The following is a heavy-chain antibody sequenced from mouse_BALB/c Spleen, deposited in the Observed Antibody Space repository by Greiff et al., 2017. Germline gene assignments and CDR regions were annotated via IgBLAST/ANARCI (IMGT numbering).Heavy chain of an antibody. CDR3: ASPHYYGSRAWFAY. Sequence: EVKVVESGGDLVKPGGSLKLSCAASGFTFSSYGMSWVRQTPDKRLEWVATISSGGSYTYYPDSVKGRFTISRDNAKNTLYLQMSSLKSEDTAMYYCASPHYYGSRAWFAYWGQGTLVTVSA. V-gene: IGHV5-6*01. J-gene: IGHJ3*01. CDR1: GFTFSSYG. D-gene: IGHD1-1*01. CDR2: ISSGGSYT.